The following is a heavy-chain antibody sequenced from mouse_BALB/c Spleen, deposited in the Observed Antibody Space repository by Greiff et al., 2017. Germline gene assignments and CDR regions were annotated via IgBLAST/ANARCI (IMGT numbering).Heavy chain of an antibody. V-gene: IGHV1S56*01. J-gene: IGHJ3*01. CDR1: GYTFTSYY. D-gene: IGHD2-14*01. CDR2: IYPGNVNT. Sequence: VQLQQSGPELVKPGASVRISCKASGYTFTSYYIHWVKQRPGQGLEWIGWIYPGNVNTKYNEKFKGKATLTADKSSSTAYMQLSSLTSEDSAVYFCASGYDVGFAYWGQGTLVTVSA. CDR3: ASGYDVGFAY.